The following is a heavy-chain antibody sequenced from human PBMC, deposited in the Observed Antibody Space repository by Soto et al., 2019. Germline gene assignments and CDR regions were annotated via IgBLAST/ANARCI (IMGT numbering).Heavy chain of an antibody. CDR1: GGTFSSYA. CDR2: IIPIFGTA. CDR3: AREEYYDSSGPLDY. V-gene: IGHV1-69*06. D-gene: IGHD3-22*01. J-gene: IGHJ4*02. Sequence: SVKVSCKASGGTFSSYAISWVRQAPGQGLEWMGGIIPIFGTANYAQKFQGRVTITADKSTSTAYMELSSLRSEDTAVYYCAREEYYDSSGPLDYWGQGTLVTVSS.